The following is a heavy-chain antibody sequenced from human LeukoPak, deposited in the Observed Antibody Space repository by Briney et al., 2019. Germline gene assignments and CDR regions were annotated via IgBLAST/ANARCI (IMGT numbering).Heavy chain of an antibody. CDR2: IYYNGNT. CDR3: ARETNCGGDCSSWGAFDI. D-gene: IGHD2-21*02. J-gene: IGHJ3*02. Sequence: SQTLSLTCAVSGGSISSRDYYWSWIRQPPGKGLEWIGYIYYNGNTYYNPFLKSRVTMSLDTSKNQFSLKLNSVTAADTAVYYCARETNCGGDCSSWGAFDIWGQGTLVTVSS. V-gene: IGHV4-30-4*01. CDR1: GGSISSRDYY.